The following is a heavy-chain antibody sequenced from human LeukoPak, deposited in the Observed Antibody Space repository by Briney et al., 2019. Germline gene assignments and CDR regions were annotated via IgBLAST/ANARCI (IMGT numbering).Heavy chain of an antibody. CDR2: ISSDERT. CDR3: ANRGDTWGPFDY. CDR1: GFTFSNYV. J-gene: IGHJ4*02. Sequence: GGSLRLSCAASGFTFSNYVMNWVRQAPGKGLEWVPTISSDERTWYADSVKGRFTISRDKSKNALYLEMNNLKAEDTAIYYCANRGDTWGPFDYWAREPWSPSPQ. D-gene: IGHD7-27*01. V-gene: IGHV3-23*01.